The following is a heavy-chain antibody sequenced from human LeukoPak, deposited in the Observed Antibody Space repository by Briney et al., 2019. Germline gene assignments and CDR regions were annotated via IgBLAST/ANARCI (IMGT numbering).Heavy chain of an antibody. J-gene: IGHJ1*01. D-gene: IGHD5-12*01. V-gene: IGHV4-34*01. CDR1: GGSFSGYY. Sequence: PSETLSLTCAVYGGSFSGYYWSWIRQPPGKGLEWIGEINHSGSTNYNPSLKSRVTISVDTSKNQFSLKLSSVTAADTAVYYCARGRGYSGYKEREYFQHWGQGTLVTVSS. CDR2: INHSGST. CDR3: ARGRGYSGYKEREYFQH.